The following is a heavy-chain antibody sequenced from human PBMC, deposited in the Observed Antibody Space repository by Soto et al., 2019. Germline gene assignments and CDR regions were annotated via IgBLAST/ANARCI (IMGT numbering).Heavy chain of an antibody. CDR1: GYSFNTYW. CDR3: ARQGKDGHNQGYGMDV. Sequence: PVESLKISCRGSGYSFNTYWIAWVRQMPGKGLEWMGITHPGDSETRYSPSFEGQVTISADKSISTAYLQWSSLKASDTAMYYCARQGKDGHNQGYGMDVWGQGTTVTVSS. V-gene: IGHV5-51*01. J-gene: IGHJ6*02. CDR2: THPGDSET.